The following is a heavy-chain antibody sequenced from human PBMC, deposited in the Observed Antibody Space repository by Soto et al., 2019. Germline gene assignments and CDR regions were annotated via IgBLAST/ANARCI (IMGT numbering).Heavy chain of an antibody. CDR2: IDHSGST. V-gene: IGHV4-34*01. Sequence: QVQLQQWGAGLLKPSETLSLACAVYGGSFSDYYWSWIRQSPGEGLEWIGEIDHSGSTNYNPSLKRRVTILADTSKKQFSLKLTSVTAADTAVYYCARRGGGYYPYYFDYWGQGGLVTVSS. CDR3: ARRGGGYYPYYFDY. D-gene: IGHD3-22*01. J-gene: IGHJ4*02. CDR1: GGSFSDYY.